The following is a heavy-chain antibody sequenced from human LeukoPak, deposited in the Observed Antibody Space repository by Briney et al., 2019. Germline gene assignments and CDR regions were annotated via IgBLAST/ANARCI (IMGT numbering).Heavy chain of an antibody. CDR3: ARVWGSYRYPMDV. Sequence: SETLSLTCTVYGGSFSSYCRSWVRQPPWKGLEWIGKINHSGSTNYNPSLKSRVTISVDTSKNHFSLKLSSVTAAGTAVYYCARVWGSYRYPMDVWGKGTMVTVSS. CDR1: GGSFSSYC. CDR2: INHSGST. J-gene: IGHJ6*03. V-gene: IGHV4-34*01. D-gene: IGHD3-16*02.